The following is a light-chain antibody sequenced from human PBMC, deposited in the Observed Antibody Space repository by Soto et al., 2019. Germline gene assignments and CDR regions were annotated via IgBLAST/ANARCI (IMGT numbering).Light chain of an antibody. CDR3: QSYDSSLNGVV. CDR2: GNN. V-gene: IGLV1-40*01. J-gene: IGLJ2*01. Sequence: QSVLTQPPSVSGAPGQRVTISCTGSSSNLGADYDVQWYQQFPGTAPKLLISGNNNRPSGVTDRFSGSKSGTSASLAITWLQIEDEADYYCQSYDSSLNGVVVGGGTKLAVL. CDR1: SSNLGADYD.